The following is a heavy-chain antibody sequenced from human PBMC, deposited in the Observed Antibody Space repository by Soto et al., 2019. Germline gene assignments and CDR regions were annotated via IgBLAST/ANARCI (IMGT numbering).Heavy chain of an antibody. J-gene: IGHJ6*02. CDR2: INPNSGGT. CDR1: GYTFTGYY. D-gene: IGHD3-3*01. Sequence: ASVKVSCKASGYTFTGYYMHWVRQAPGQGLEWMGWINPNSGGTNYAQKFQGWVTMTRDTSTSTAYMEPSRLRSDDTAVYYCARAIYDFWSGYWDYYYYYGMDVWGQGTTVTVSS. V-gene: IGHV1-2*04. CDR3: ARAIYDFWSGYWDYYYYYGMDV.